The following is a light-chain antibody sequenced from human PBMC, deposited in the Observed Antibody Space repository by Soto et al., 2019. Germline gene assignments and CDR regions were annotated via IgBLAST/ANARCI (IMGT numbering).Light chain of an antibody. CDR2: EVS. CDR1: SSDVGGYDY. V-gene: IGLV2-14*01. J-gene: IGLJ1*01. CDR3: QSSDSRLSGSDV. Sequence: QSVLTQPASVSGSPGQSITISCTGTSSDVGGYDYVSWYQLHPGKAPKLMIFEVSNRPSGVPDRFSGSKSGTSASLAITGLQADDEADYYCQSSDSRLSGSDVFGTGTKVTVL.